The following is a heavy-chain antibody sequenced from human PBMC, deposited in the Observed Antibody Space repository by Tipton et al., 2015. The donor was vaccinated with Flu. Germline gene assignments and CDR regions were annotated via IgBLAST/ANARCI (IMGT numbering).Heavy chain of an antibody. V-gene: IGHV3-21*01. Sequence: SLRLSCAASGFTFDTYTMNWVRRAPGKGLEWVSSISSRSSYTKYAGSAKGRFTISRDNAKTSLYLQMNNLRAEDTAVYYCARAWGELRYFDWSPYYFDYWGQGTLVTVSS. J-gene: IGHJ4*02. CDR3: ARAWGELRYFDWSPYYFDY. CDR1: GFTFDTYT. D-gene: IGHD3-9*01. CDR2: ISSRSSYT.